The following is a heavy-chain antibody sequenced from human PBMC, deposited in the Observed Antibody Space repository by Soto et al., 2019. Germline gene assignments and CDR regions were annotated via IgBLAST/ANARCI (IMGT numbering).Heavy chain of an antibody. D-gene: IGHD4-17*01. V-gene: IGHV4-4*02. CDR2: IYHSGST. CDR1: SGSISSSNW. J-gene: IGHJ3*02. CDR3: ARDIYGDYEKSDAFDI. Sequence: QVQLQESGPGLVKPSGTLSLTCAVSSGSISSSNWWSWVRQPPGKGLEWIGEIYHSGSTNYNPSLKSRVTISVDKSKNQFALKLSSVTAADTAVYYCARDIYGDYEKSDAFDIWGQGTMVTVSS.